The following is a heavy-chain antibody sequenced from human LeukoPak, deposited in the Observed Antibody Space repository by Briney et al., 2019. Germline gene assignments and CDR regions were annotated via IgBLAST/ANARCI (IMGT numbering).Heavy chain of an antibody. CDR1: GFTFSSYA. CDR3: AKDTYIGKYCTNGVCSPFDY. D-gene: IGHD2-8*01. V-gene: IGHV3-23*01. J-gene: IGHJ4*02. CDR2: ISDSGDYT. Sequence: GGSLRLSCAGSGFTFSSYAMSWVRQAPGQGLEWVSVISDSGDYTSYADSVRGRFTISRDNSRSTLYLQMISLRPEDTAVYYCAKDTYIGKYCTNGVCSPFDYWGQGTLVTVSS.